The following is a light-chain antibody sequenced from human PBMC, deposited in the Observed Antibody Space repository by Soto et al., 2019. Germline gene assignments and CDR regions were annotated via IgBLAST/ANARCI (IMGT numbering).Light chain of an antibody. J-gene: IGKJ1*01. CDR1: QDIGSY. V-gene: IGKV1-6*01. CDR2: AAS. Sequence: IQLTQSPSFLSASVGDRVTITCRASQDIGSYLSWYQQKPGKAPTLLIYAASNLQSGVPSRFRGSRSGTEFTLTVSSLQPEDFATYYCLQDHDDSWTFGQGTKVDI. CDR3: LQDHDDSWT.